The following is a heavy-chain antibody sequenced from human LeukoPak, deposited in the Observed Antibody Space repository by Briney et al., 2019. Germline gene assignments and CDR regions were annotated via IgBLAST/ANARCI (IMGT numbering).Heavy chain of an antibody. CDR2: ISSTGGTI. Sequence: GGSLRLSCVASGFTFRNYLMNWVRQAPGKGPEWVSFISSTGGTIYYADSVKGRFTVSRDNAKNSLFLQMNSLRAEDTAVYYCAKGSYCSSTSCYTDWGQGTLVTVSS. CDR3: AKGSYCSSTSCYTD. J-gene: IGHJ4*02. V-gene: IGHV3-48*01. D-gene: IGHD2-2*02. CDR1: GFTFRNYL.